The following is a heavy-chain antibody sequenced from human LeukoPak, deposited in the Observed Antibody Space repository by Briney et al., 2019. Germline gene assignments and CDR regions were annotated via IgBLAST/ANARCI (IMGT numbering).Heavy chain of an antibody. CDR1: GFTFSSYA. CDR3: AKDREYYYDSSGYYFGY. CDR2: ISGSGGST. J-gene: IGHJ4*02. Sequence: GGSLRLSCAASGFTFSSYAMSWVRQVPGKGLEWVSAISGSGGSTYYADSVKGRFTISRDNSKNTLYLQMNSLRAEDTAVYYCAKDREYYYDSSGYYFGYWGQGTLVTVSS. V-gene: IGHV3-23*01. D-gene: IGHD3-22*01.